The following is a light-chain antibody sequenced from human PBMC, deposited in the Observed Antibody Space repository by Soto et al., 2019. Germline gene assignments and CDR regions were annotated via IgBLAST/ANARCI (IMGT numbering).Light chain of an antibody. CDR2: DAS. CDR1: QSVSSY. Sequence: EIVLTQSPATLSLSPGERATLSCRASQSVSSYLAWYQQKPGQAPRLLIYDASNRATGIPARFIGSGSGTDFTLTISSLEPEDLAVYYCQQRSNWPLTFGGGTKGEIK. CDR3: QQRSNWPLT. J-gene: IGKJ4*01. V-gene: IGKV3-11*01.